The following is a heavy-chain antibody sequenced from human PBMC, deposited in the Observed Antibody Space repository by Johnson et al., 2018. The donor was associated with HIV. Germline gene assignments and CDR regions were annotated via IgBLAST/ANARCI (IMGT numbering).Heavy chain of an antibody. CDR2: LNWKDGST. J-gene: IGHJ3*02. V-gene: IGHV3-20*04. Sequence: VQLVESGGRVVRPGGSLRVSCTATGFTFDDYVVSLVRHAPGKGLEWVSSLNWKDGSTTYADSVKGRFIVSRDNAKHSLYLQMNSLRAEDTALYYCARDPTTQYLRLIGDFGSFDIWGQGTMVTVSS. D-gene: IGHD2-2*01. CDR1: GFTFDDYV. CDR3: ARDPTTQYLRLIGDFGSFDI.